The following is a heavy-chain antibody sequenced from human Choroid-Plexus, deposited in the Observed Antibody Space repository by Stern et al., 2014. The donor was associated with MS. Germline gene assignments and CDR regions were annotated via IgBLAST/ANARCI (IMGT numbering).Heavy chain of an antibody. J-gene: IGHJ5*02. CDR3: AKDRQYLTYFFDH. Sequence: VQLVESGGGVVPPGRPLRLSCLASGFTFGSCALHLVRQAPGKGLGWVACVSYDGSNKYYADSVKGRFTISRDKSQNTLYMQMSSLRPEDTAVYYCAKDRQYLTYFFDHWGQGSLVTVSS. V-gene: IGHV3-30*18. CDR1: GFTFGSCA. D-gene: IGHD2/OR15-2a*01. CDR2: VSYDGSNK.